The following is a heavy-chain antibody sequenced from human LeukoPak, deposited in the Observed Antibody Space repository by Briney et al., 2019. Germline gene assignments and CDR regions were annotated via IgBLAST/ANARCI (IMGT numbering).Heavy chain of an antibody. J-gene: IGHJ5*02. Sequence: GGSLRLSCAASGFIFNGYNMNWVRQAPGKGLEWISYITSSSSSNSYADSVKGRFSISGDNAKNSLYLQLGSLRVEDMAEYYCAREVSGYSSGRYSSWFDPWGQGTLVTVSS. CDR2: ITSSSSSN. D-gene: IGHD6-19*01. CDR3: AREVSGYSSGRYSSWFDP. V-gene: IGHV3-48*01. CDR1: GFIFNGYN.